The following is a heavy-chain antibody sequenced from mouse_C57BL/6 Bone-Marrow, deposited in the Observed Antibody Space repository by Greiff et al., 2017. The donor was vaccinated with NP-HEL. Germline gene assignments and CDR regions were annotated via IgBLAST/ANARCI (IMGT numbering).Heavy chain of an antibody. J-gene: IGHJ2*01. CDR1: GFTFSDYY. CDR3: ARDRGYGSSYGFDY. D-gene: IGHD1-1*01. V-gene: IGHV5-16*01. CDR2: INYDGSST. Sequence: EVKVVESEGGLVQPGSSMKLSCTASGFTFSDYYMAWVRQVPEKGLEWVANINYDGSSTYYLDSLKSRFIISRDNAKNILYLQMSSLKSEDTATYYCARDRGYGSSYGFDYWGQGTTLTVSS.